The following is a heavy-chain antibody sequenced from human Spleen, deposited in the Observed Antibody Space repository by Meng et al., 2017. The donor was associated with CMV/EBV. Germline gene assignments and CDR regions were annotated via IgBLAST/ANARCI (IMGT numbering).Heavy chain of an antibody. CDR3: ARNLVSPGGPMDY. J-gene: IGHJ4*02. CDR1: GGSISSGDYY. D-gene: IGHD6-6*01. V-gene: IGHV4-30-4*08. CDR2: IYYSGST. Sequence: SETLSLTCTVSGGSISSGDYYWSWIRQPPGKGLEWIGYIYYSGSTYYNPSLKSRVTISLDTSKNQLPLKLSSVTAADTAIYYCARNLVSPGGPMDYWGQGTLVTVSS.